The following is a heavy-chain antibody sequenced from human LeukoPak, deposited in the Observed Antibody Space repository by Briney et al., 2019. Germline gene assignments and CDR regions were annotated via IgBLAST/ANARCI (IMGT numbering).Heavy chain of an antibody. CDR1: GYTFTSYD. CDR3: ARDRGIAVASTPDY. CDR2: MNPNSGNT. V-gene: IGHV1-8*01. D-gene: IGHD6-19*01. Sequence: ASVKVSCKASGYTFTSYDINWVRQATGQGLEWMGWMNPNSGNTGYAQKFQGRVTMTRDTSISTAYMELSSLRSDDTAMYYCARDRGIAVASTPDYWGQGTLVTVSS. J-gene: IGHJ4*02.